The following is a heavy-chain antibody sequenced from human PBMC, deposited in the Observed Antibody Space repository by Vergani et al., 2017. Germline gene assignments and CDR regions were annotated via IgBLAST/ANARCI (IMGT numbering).Heavy chain of an antibody. J-gene: IGHJ4*02. D-gene: IGHD1-26*01. CDR3: TTSPAWDLLFDY. Sequence: QVQLVQSGAEVKKPGASVKVSCKVSGYTLTELSMNWVRQAPGKGLEWMGGFDPEDGETIYAQKFQGRVTMTEDTSTDTAYMELSSLRSADTAVYYCTTSPAWDLLFDYWGQGTLITVSS. CDR2: FDPEDGET. CDR1: GYTLTELS. V-gene: IGHV1-24*01.